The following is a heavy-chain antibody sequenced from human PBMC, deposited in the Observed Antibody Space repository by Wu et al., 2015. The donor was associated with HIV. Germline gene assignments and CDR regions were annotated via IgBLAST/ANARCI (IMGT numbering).Heavy chain of an antibody. D-gene: IGHD2-15*01. Sequence: QVQVVQSGPEGKKPGASVKVSCKVSGFRVTELSIHWVRQAPGKGLEWMGGIIPIFGKAHYARRLQGKVTITADESTNTVYMELRSLKSEDTAIYYCATGEEESAALEYWGQGTLVTVSS. CDR1: GFRVTELS. V-gene: IGHV1-69*13. CDR3: ATGEEESAALEY. CDR2: IIPIFGKA. J-gene: IGHJ4*02.